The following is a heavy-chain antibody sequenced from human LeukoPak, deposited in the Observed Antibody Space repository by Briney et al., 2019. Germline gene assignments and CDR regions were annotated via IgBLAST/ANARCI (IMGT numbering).Heavy chain of an antibody. CDR2: ICYSGST. J-gene: IGHJ4*02. CDR1: GGSISSSSYY. D-gene: IGHD6-13*01. Sequence: PSETLSLTCTVSGGSISSSSYYWGWIRQPPGKGLEWIGSICYSGSTYYNPSLKSRVTISVDTSKNQFSLKLSSVTAADTAVYYCARLEGIAAAGYWGQGTLVTVSS. V-gene: IGHV4-39*01. CDR3: ARLEGIAAAGY.